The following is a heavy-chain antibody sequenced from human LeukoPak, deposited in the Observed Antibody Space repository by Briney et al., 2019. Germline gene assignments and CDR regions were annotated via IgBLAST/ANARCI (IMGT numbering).Heavy chain of an antibody. CDR1: GGSISGDY. V-gene: IGHV4-59*01. CDR2: IYHSGST. D-gene: IGHD6-13*01. J-gene: IGHJ5*02. Sequence: SETLSLTCTVSGGSISGDYWSWIRQSPGKGLEWIGYIYHSGSTDYSPSLKTRVTISVDTSKNHFSLKLKSVTAADTAVYYCARGRGSSWRPVNWFDPWGQGTLVTVSS. CDR3: ARGRGSSWRPVNWFDP.